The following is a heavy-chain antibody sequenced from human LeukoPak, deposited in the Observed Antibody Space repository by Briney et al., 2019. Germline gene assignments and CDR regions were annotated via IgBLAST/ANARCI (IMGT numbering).Heavy chain of an antibody. CDR3: GRGPRAYYYYYMDV. CDR2: IIPIFGSA. CDR1: GDTFINYA. V-gene: IGHV1-69*05. J-gene: IGHJ6*03. Sequence: SVKVSCKASGDTFINYAISWVRQAPGQGLEWMGGIIPIFGSANYAQKFQGRVTITTDESTSTAYMELSSLRSEDTAGDYLGRGPRAYYYYYMDVWGKGTTVTVSS.